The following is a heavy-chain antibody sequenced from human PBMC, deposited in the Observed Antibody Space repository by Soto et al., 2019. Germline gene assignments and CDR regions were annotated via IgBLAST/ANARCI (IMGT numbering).Heavy chain of an antibody. Sequence: GGALRLSCAASGFTFSSYEMNWVRQAPGKGLEWVSYISNSGSTIYYADSVKGRFTISRDNAKNSLYLEMNSLRGEDAAVYYCARGSPYSSSPRYWGQGTLVTVS. CDR2: ISNSGSTI. D-gene: IGHD6-13*01. CDR3: ARGSPYSSSPRY. V-gene: IGHV3-48*03. CDR1: GFTFSSYE. J-gene: IGHJ4*02.